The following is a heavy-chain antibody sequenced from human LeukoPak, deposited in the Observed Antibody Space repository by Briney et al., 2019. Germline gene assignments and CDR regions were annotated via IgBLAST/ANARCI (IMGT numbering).Heavy chain of an antibody. CDR3: ARDQRMGTVTTDLEAFDI. CDR1: GFTFSDYY. J-gene: IGHJ3*02. Sequence: PGGSLRLSCAASGFTFSDYYMSWIRQAPGKGLEWVSSIDPSSGYIYYADSLKGRFTISRDNAKNSLYLQMNSLRAEDTAVYYCARDQRMGTVTTDLEAFDIWGQGTMVTVSS. CDR2: IDPSSGYI. V-gene: IGHV3-11*05. D-gene: IGHD4-11*01.